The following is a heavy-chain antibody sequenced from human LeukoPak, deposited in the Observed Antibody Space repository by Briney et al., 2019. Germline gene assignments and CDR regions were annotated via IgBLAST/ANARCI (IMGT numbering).Heavy chain of an antibody. V-gene: IGHV3-7*05. CDR3: ARTQCISTRCPHYFDY. CDR1: GFTFSSYW. CDR2: IKQDGSDK. D-gene: IGHD2-2*01. J-gene: IGHJ4*02. Sequence: PGGSLRLSCAASGFTFSSYWMSWVRQAPGKGLEWVANIKQDGSDKYYVDSVKGRLTISRDNSKNSLYLQMNSLRAEDTAVYYCARTQCISTRCPHYFDYWGQGTLVTVSS.